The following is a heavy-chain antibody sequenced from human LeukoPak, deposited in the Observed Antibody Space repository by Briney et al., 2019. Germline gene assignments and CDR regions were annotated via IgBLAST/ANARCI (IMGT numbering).Heavy chain of an antibody. J-gene: IGHJ6*03. D-gene: IGHD3-9*01. CDR1: GYSISSGYY. CDR3: ARHGTFLDILTGYWYYYYYMDV. CDR2: INHSGST. Sequence: HPSETLSLTCTVSGYSISSGYYWGWIRQPPGQGLEWIGEINHSGSTNYNPSLKSRVTISVDTSKNQFSLKLSSVTAADTAVYYCARHGTFLDILTGYWYYYYYMDVWGKGTTVTISS. V-gene: IGHV4-38-2*02.